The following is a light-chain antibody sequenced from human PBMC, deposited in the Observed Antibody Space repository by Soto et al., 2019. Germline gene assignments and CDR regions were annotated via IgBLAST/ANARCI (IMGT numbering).Light chain of an antibody. CDR2: DAS. CDR3: QHYNSYLYT. Sequence: DIQMTQSPSTLSASVGDRVTITCRASQSISTWVAWYQQKPGKAPKLLIYDASSLESGVPSRFSGSGSGTEFTLTISSLQPDDFAAYYCQHYNSYLYTFGHGTKLEIK. V-gene: IGKV1-5*01. CDR1: QSISTW. J-gene: IGKJ2*01.